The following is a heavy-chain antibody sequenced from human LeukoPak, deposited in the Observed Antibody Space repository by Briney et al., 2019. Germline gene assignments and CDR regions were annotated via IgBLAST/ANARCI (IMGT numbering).Heavy chain of an antibody. CDR3: ARAYYYGSGSYLDY. Sequence: GGSLRLSCAASGFTFSDYAMYWVRQAPGKGLEWVAVISYDGSNKYYADSVKGRFTISRDNSKYTLYLQMNSLRAEDTAVYYCARAYYYGSGSYLDYWGQGTLVTVSS. CDR2: ISYDGSNK. D-gene: IGHD3-10*01. V-gene: IGHV3-30-3*01. J-gene: IGHJ4*02. CDR1: GFTFSDYA.